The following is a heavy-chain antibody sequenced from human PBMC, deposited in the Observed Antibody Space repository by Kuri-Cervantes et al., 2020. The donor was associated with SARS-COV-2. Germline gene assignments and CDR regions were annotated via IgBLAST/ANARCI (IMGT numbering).Heavy chain of an antibody. CDR1: GYSSTDHD. CDR3: ASLSYSSAWYEGS. CDR2: MNPVSGNT. V-gene: IGHV1-8*02. Sequence: ASVKVSCKASGYSSTDHDINWVRQATGQGLEWMGWMNPVSGNTGYAQQFQGRVTMTRDTSLRTAYLELTSLRSDDTAVYCCASLSYSSAWYEGSWGQGTLVTVSS. J-gene: IGHJ5*02. D-gene: IGHD6-19*01.